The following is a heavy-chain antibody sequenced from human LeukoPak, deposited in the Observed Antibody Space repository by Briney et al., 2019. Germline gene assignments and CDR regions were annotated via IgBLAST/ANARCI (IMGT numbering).Heavy chain of an antibody. D-gene: IGHD3-10*01. CDR2: MNPNSGNT. V-gene: IGHV1-8*01. CDR1: GYTFTSYD. Sequence: ASVNVSCKASGYTFTSYDINWVRQATGQGLEWMGWMNPNSGNTGYAQKFQGRVTMTRNTSISTAYMELSSLRSEDTAVYYCARGYYGSGSSYFDCWGQGTLVTVSS. CDR3: ARGYYGSGSSYFDC. J-gene: IGHJ4*02.